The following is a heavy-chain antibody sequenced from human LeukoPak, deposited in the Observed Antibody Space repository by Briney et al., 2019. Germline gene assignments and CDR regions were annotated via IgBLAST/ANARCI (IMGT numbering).Heavy chain of an antibody. CDR1: GFTVSDNY. CDR3: ARGGGGTVLDAFDI. D-gene: IGHD4-17*01. Sequence: GGSLRLSCVVSGFTVSDNYMTWVRQAPGKGLEWVSIIHSAGSTYHADSVKGRFTISRDNAKNSLYLQMNSLRAEDTAVYYCARGGGGTVLDAFDIWGQGTMVTVSS. J-gene: IGHJ3*02. CDR2: IHSAGST. V-gene: IGHV3-53*01.